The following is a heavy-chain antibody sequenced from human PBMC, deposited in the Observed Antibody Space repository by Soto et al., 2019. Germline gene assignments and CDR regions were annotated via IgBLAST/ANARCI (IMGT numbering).Heavy chain of an antibody. J-gene: IGHJ4*02. D-gene: IGHD6-19*01. CDR2: FRGRGTNL. Sequence: EVQLLESGGGLIQPGGSLRLSCAASGFTFTRFVINWFPQAPGKGLQWVSAFRGRGTNLLTEASVKGWFALSRDNPRNTVYLQMDSQRAEDTAIYYCANIRHPEGSGPNDLDYWGLGTLVTVSS. CDR3: ANIRHPEGSGPNDLDY. CDR1: GFTFTRFV. V-gene: IGHV3-23*01.